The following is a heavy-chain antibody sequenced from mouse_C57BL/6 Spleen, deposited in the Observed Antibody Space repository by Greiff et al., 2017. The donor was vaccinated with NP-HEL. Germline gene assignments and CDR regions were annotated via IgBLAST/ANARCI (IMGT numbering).Heavy chain of an antibody. CDR1: GYTFTSYW. CDR3: ARRGGGERLFDY. V-gene: IGHV1-69*01. CDR2: IDPSDSYT. Sequence: VQLQQPGAELVMPGASVKLSCKASGYTFTSYWMHWVKQRPGQGLEWIGEIDPSDSYTNYNQKFKGKSTLTVDKSSSTAYMQLSSLTSEDSAVYYCARRGGGERLFDYWGQGTTLTVSS. J-gene: IGHJ2*01.